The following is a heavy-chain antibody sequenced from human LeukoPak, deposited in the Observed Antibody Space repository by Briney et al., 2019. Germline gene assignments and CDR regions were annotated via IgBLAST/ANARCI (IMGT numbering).Heavy chain of an antibody. CDR3: ARDLGSGWQRNFDY. J-gene: IGHJ4*02. D-gene: IGHD6-19*01. CDR1: GYTFTGYY. Sequence: ASVKVSCKASGYTFTGYYMHWVRQAPGQGLEWMGWISAYNGNTNYAQKLQDRVTMTTYTSTSTGYMELRSLRSDDTAVYYCARDLGSGWQRNFDYWGQGTLVTVSS. CDR2: ISAYNGNT. V-gene: IGHV1-18*04.